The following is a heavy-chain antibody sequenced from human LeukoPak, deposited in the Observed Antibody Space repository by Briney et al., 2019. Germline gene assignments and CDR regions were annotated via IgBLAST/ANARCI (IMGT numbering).Heavy chain of an antibody. V-gene: IGHV3-21*01. CDR2: ISSSSSI. J-gene: IGHJ4*02. CDR3: ARVIVLNYDFWSGYLDY. D-gene: IGHD3-3*01. CDR1: GFTFSSYT. Sequence: GGSLRLSCGASGFTFSSYTMIWVRQAPGMGLEWVSSISSSSSIYYADSVKGRFTISRDNAKNSLYLQMNSLRAEDTAVYYCARVIVLNYDFWSGYLDYWGQGTLVTVSS.